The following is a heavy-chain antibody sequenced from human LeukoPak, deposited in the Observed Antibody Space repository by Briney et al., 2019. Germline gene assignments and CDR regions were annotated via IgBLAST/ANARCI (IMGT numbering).Heavy chain of an antibody. D-gene: IGHD6-19*01. V-gene: IGHV3-30-3*01. Sequence: PGGSLRLSCAASGFTFSSYAMHWVRQAPGKGLEWVAVISYDGSNKYYADSVKGRFTISRDNSKNTLYLQMNSLRAEDTAVYYCTRDPDGGGYASGWPDFWGQGTLVTVSS. CDR2: ISYDGSNK. J-gene: IGHJ4*02. CDR3: TRDPDGGGYASGWPDF. CDR1: GFTFSSYA.